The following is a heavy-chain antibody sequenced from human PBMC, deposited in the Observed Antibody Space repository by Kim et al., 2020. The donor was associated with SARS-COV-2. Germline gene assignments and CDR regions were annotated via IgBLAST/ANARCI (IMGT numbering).Heavy chain of an antibody. J-gene: IGHJ4*02. CDR3: ARGEWVTQALYDY. D-gene: IGHD3-3*01. CDR1: GGSITSSNYY. CDR2: LYYSGST. Sequence: SETLSLTCSVSGGSITSSNYYWGWIRQPPGEGLEWIGSLYYSGSTYYNPSLKSRVTISVDTSKNQLSLKVRSVTAADTAVYFCARGEWVTQALYDYWGQGTLVTVSS. V-gene: IGHV4-39*07.